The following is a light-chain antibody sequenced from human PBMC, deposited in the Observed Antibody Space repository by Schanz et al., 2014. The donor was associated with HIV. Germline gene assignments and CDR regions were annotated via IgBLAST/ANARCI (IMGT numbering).Light chain of an antibody. CDR1: QSVSSY. Sequence: EIVLTQSPATQSLSPGERATLSCRASQSVSSYLAWYQQKPGQAPRLLIYDASNRATGIPARFSGSGSGTDFTLTISSLEPEDSAVYYCQQRTNWPPLTFGQGTRLEIK. V-gene: IGKV3-11*01. CDR3: QQRTNWPPLT. J-gene: IGKJ5*01. CDR2: DAS.